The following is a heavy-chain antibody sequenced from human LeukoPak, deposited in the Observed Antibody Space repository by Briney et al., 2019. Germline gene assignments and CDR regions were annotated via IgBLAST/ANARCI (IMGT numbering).Heavy chain of an antibody. D-gene: IGHD2-21*02. J-gene: IGHJ5*02. CDR3: AREGSWGDFNWFDP. Sequence: SETLSLTCTVSGGSISSGSYYWSWIRQPAGKGLEWIGRIYTSGSTNYNPSLKSRVTISVDTSKNQFSLKLSSVTAADTAVYYCAREGSWGDFNWFDPWGQGTLVTVSS. V-gene: IGHV4-61*02. CDR2: IYTSGST. CDR1: GGSISSGSYY.